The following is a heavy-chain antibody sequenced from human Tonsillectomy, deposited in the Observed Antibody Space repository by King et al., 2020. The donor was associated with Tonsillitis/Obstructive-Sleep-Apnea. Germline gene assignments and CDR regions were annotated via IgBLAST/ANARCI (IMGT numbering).Heavy chain of an antibody. J-gene: IGHJ6*02. CDR3: ARHYDFCRYYGMDV. V-gene: IGHV4-39*01. CDR1: GGSISSSSYY. CDR2: ISYSGDT. Sequence: QLQESGPGLVKPSETLSLTCAVSGGSISSSSYYWGWIRQPPGKGLEWIGSISYSGDTYYNPSLKSRLTISLDTSKNQFSLRLSSVTAADTAVYYCARHYDFCRYYGMDVWGQGTTVTVSS. D-gene: IGHD3-3*01.